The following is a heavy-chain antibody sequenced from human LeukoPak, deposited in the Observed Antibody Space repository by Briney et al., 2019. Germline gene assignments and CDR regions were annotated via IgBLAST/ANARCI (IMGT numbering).Heavy chain of an antibody. CDR2: ISWNSGSI. CDR3: AKDLSSGWYGDAFDI. J-gene: IGHJ3*02. D-gene: IGHD6-19*01. Sequence: GGSLRLSCAASGFTFDDYAMHWVRQAPGKGLEWVSGISWNSGSIGYADSVKGRFTISRDNAKNSLYLQMNSLRAEDTALYYCAKDLSSGWYGDAFDIWGQRTMVTVSS. V-gene: IGHV3-9*01. CDR1: GFTFDDYA.